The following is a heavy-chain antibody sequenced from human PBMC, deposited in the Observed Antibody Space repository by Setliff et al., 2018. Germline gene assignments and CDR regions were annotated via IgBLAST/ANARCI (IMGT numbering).Heavy chain of an antibody. CDR2: IDYTGNT. V-gene: IGHV4-39*02. J-gene: IGHJ3*02. Sequence: PSETLSLTCTASGGSISTDHYYWGWIRQPPGKGLEWIGSIDYTGNTWHNPSLKSRVTISVDTSKNQFSLKVSSVTAADTAVYYCARDPPYCSSTSCRGAFDIWGQGTMVTVSS. CDR1: GGSISTDHYY. CDR3: ARDPPYCSSTSCRGAFDI. D-gene: IGHD2-2*01.